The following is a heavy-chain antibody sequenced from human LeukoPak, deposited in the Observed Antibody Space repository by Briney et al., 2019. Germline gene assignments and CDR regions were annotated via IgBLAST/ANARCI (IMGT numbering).Heavy chain of an antibody. Sequence: GGSLRLSCAASGFTFSGYDMHWVRQPTGKGLEWVSAIGVTGDTYYAGSVKGRFTTSRENAKNSLYLQLNSLRAGDTAVYYCARGFVHAFDLWGQGTMVTVSS. D-gene: IGHD3-16*02. CDR1: GFTFSGYD. V-gene: IGHV3-13*04. J-gene: IGHJ3*01. CDR3: ARGFVHAFDL. CDR2: IGVTGDT.